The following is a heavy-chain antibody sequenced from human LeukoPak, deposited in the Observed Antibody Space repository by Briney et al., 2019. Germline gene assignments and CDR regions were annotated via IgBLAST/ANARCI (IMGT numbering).Heavy chain of an antibody. CDR2: IKSKTDGGTT. J-gene: IGHJ4*02. CDR3: TTHRTYYYDSSGYYSGRGEDY. CDR1: GFTFSNAW. Sequence: GGSLRLSCAASGFTFSNAWMSWVRQAPGKGLEWVGRIKSKTDGGTTDYAAPVKGRFTISRDDSKNTLYLQMNSLETEDTAVYYCTTHRTYYYDSSGYYSGRGEDYWGQGTLVTVSS. V-gene: IGHV3-15*01. D-gene: IGHD3-22*01.